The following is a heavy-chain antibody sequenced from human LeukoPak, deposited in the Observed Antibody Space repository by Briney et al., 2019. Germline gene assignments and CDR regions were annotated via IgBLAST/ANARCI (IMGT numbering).Heavy chain of an antibody. CDR2: TRKGGSLQ. V-gene: IGHV3-7*03. D-gene: IGHD3-3*01. CDR3: TRVSGGYDLSDY. CDR1: GFTFSSFW. J-gene: IGHJ4*02. Sequence: PGGSLRLSCAASGFTFSSFWMSWVRQAPGKGLEWVANTRKGGSLQYYVDSVEGRFTISRDNAKNSLYLQMNSLRAGDTAVYYCTRVSGGYDLSDYWGQGTLVTVSS.